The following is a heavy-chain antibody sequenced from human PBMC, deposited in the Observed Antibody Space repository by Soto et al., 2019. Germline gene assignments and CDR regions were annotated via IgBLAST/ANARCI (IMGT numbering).Heavy chain of an antibody. CDR3: ARDRGYCSGGSCYRNWFYP. CDR1: GYTFTSYG. V-gene: IGHV1-18*01. Sequence: QVQLVQSGAEVKKPGASVKVSCKPSGYTFTSYGISWVRQAPGQGLEWMGWISTYNGNTNYAQKLQGRVTMTTDTSTSTAYVELTSLSSDDTAVYYCARDRGYCSGGSCYRNWFYPWGQGTRVTVSS. CDR2: ISTYNGNT. D-gene: IGHD2-15*01. J-gene: IGHJ5*02.